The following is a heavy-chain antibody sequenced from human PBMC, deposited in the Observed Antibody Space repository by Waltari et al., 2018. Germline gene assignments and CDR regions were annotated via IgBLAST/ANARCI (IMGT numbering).Heavy chain of an antibody. Sequence: EVQLVESGGGLVQPGGSLRLSCAASGFTFSGHWMHWVRQAPGKGLVWVSRSNREGSSTSYADVVKGRFTISRDNAKNTLYLQMNSLRAEDTAVYYCARNSKDWRSDGGLDYWGQGTLVTVSS. V-gene: IGHV3-74*01. J-gene: IGHJ4*02. CDR3: ARNSKDWRSDGGLDY. CDR1: GFTFSGHW. D-gene: IGHD3-16*01. CDR2: SNREGSST.